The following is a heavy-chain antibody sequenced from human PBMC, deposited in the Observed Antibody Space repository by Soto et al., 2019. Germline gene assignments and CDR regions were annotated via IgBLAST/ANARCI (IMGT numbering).Heavy chain of an antibody. CDR1: GFTFSSYG. D-gene: IGHD3-10*01. Sequence: AGGSLRLSCAASGFTFSSYGMHWVRQAPGKGLVWVSRINSDGSSTSYADSVKGRFTISRDNAKNTLYLQMNSLRAEDTAVYYCARLPYGSGSPEALRGNWYFDLWGRGTLVTVSS. CDR2: INSDGSST. V-gene: IGHV3-74*01. CDR3: ARLPYGSGSPEALRGNWYFDL. J-gene: IGHJ2*01.